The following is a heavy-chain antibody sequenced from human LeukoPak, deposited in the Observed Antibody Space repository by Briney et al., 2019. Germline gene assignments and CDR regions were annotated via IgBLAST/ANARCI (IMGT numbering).Heavy chain of an antibody. J-gene: IGHJ1*01. Sequence: SETLSLTCAVYGGSFSGYYWSWIRQPPGKGLEWIGEINNSGSSNYNPSLKSRVTISVVTSKNQFSLTLSSVTASDTAVYYCAISNWAWVVVAWGQGTLVTVSA. V-gene: IGHV4-34*01. CDR3: AISNWAWVVVA. D-gene: IGHD2-21*01. CDR1: GGSFSGYY. CDR2: INNSGSS.